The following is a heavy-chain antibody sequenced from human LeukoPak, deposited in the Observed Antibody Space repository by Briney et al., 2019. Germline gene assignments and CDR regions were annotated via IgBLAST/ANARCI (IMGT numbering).Heavy chain of an antibody. V-gene: IGHV3-23*01. Sequence: GGSLRLSCAASGFTFSSYAMSWVPQAPGEGLEWVSAISGSGGSTYYADSVKGRFTISRDNSKNTLSLQMNSLRAEDTAVYYCAHISSSWPDYWGQGTLVTVSS. D-gene: IGHD6-13*01. CDR1: GFTFSSYA. CDR2: ISGSGGST. CDR3: AHISSSWPDY. J-gene: IGHJ4*02.